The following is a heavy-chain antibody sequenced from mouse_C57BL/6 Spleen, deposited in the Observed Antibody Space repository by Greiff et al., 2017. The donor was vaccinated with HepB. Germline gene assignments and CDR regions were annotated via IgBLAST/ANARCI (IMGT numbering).Heavy chain of an antibody. CDR3: ARGGYGSSYYWYFDV. D-gene: IGHD1-1*01. CDR1: GYTFTSYW. Sequence: QLQQPGAELVMPGASVKLSCKASGYTFTSYWMHWVKQRPGQGLEWIGEIDPSDSYTNYNQKFKGKSTLTVDKSSSTAYMQLSSLTSEDSAVYYCARGGYGSSYYWYFDVWGTGTTVTVSS. J-gene: IGHJ1*03. V-gene: IGHV1-69*01. CDR2: IDPSDSYT.